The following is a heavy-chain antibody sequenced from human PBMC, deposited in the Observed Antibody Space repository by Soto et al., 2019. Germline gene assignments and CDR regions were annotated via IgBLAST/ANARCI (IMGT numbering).Heavy chain of an antibody. CDR1: GFTFSSYA. J-gene: IGHJ4*02. CDR3: AKDLHSVTPSYYFDY. V-gene: IGHV3-23*01. CDR2: ISGSGGST. Sequence: EVQLLESGGGLVQPGGSLRLSCAASGFTFSSYAMSWIRQAPGKGLEWVSAISGSGGSTYYADSVKGRFTISRDNSKNTRQLQMNSLRAEDTAVYYCAKDLHSVTPSYYFDYWGQGTLVTVSS. D-gene: IGHD4-4*01.